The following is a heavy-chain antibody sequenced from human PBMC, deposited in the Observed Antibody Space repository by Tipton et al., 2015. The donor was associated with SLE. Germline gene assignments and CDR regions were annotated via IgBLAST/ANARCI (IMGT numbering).Heavy chain of an antibody. CDR3: VKDRTYPSDY. Sequence: GSLRLSCAASGFTFSSYGMHWVRQAPGKGLEWVAFIRYDGSNKYYADSVKGRFTISRDNSKNTLYLQMSSLRAEDTAVYYCVKDRTYPSDYWGQGTLVTVSS. CDR1: GFTFSSYG. V-gene: IGHV3-30*02. J-gene: IGHJ4*02. D-gene: IGHD2-2*01. CDR2: IRYDGSNK.